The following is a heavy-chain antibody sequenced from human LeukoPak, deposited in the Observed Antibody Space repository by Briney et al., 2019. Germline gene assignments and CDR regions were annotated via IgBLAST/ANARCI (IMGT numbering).Heavy chain of an antibody. CDR1: GDSVSSNSAA. V-gene: IGHV6-1*01. CDR3: AREGRMGYSSGWYGGLEDWFDP. J-gene: IGHJ5*02. D-gene: IGHD6-19*01. CDR2: TYYRSKLYN. Sequence: SQTLSLTCAISGDSVSSNSAAWNWIRQSPSRGLEWLGRTYYRSKLYNDYAVSVKSRITINPDTSKNQFSLQLNSVTPEDTAVYYCAREGRMGYSSGWYGGLEDWFDPWGQGTLVTVSS.